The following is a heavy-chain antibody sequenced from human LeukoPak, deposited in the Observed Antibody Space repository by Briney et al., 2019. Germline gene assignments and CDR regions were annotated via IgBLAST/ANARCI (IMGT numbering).Heavy chain of an antibody. CDR3: AKTLGEFTSAFDI. V-gene: IGHV3-23*01. D-gene: IGHD3-3*01. Sequence: PGGPLRLTCVAYRFIFSNYAMNGVRPAPGKGMEWVCVISVSGGSTYYADSGKGRFTVSRDNSKNTLYLQMNSLRAEDTAVYYCAKTLGEFTSAFDIWGQGTMVTVSS. J-gene: IGHJ3*02. CDR1: RFIFSNYA. CDR2: ISVSGGST.